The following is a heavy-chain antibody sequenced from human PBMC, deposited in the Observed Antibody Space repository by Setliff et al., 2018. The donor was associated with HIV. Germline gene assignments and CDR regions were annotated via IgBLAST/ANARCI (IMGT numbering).Heavy chain of an antibody. CDR1: GFPFSNYA. D-gene: IGHD2-2*01. CDR3: ARDQEHIIVVSATGNMPGYLHYYYMDV. V-gene: IGHV3-21*01. CDR2: ISSRGGSV. J-gene: IGHJ6*03. Sequence: PGGSLRLSCAASGFPFSNYAMNWVRQAPGKGLEWVSSISSRGGSVYYADSVRGRFTISRDNANNLLYLQMNSLRAEDTAVYYCARDQEHIIVVSATGNMPGYLHYYYMDVWGKGSTVTVSS.